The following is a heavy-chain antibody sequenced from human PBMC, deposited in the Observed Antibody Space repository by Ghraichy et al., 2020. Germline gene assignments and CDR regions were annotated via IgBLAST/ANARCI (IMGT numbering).Heavy chain of an antibody. CDR2: ISSSSSYI. Sequence: GGSLRLSCAASGFTFSSYSMNWVRQAPGKGLEWVSSISSSSSYIYYADSVKGRFTISRDNAKNSLYLQMNSLRAEDTAVYYCARESGSHEKDFDYWGQGTLVTVSS. V-gene: IGHV3-21*01. D-gene: IGHD1-26*01. CDR3: ARESGSHEKDFDY. J-gene: IGHJ4*02. CDR1: GFTFSSYS.